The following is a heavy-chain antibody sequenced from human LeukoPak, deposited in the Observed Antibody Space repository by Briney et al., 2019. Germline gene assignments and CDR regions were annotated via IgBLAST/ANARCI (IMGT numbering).Heavy chain of an antibody. CDR2: IKQDGSEK. CDR1: GFTFSSYS. Sequence: AGGSLRLSCAASGFTFSSYSMNWVRQAPGKGLEWVANIKQDGSEKYYVDSVKGRFTISRDNAKNSLYLQMNSLRAEDTAMYYCASPMGATPWDAFDIWGQGTRVTVSS. CDR3: ASPMGATPWDAFDI. V-gene: IGHV3-7*01. J-gene: IGHJ3*02. D-gene: IGHD1-26*01.